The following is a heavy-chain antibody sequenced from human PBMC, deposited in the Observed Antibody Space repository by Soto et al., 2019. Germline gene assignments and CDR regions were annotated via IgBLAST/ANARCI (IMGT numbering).Heavy chain of an antibody. CDR3: ARVPNYDILTGYYGHYYMDV. Sequence: SETLSLTCTVSGGSISSYYWSWIRQPPGKGLEWIGYIYYSGSTNYNPSLKSRVPISVDTSKNQFSLKLSSVTAADTPVYYCARVPNYDILTGYYGHYYMDVWGKGTTVTVSS. V-gene: IGHV4-59*01. J-gene: IGHJ6*03. CDR1: GGSISSYY. D-gene: IGHD3-9*01. CDR2: IYYSGST.